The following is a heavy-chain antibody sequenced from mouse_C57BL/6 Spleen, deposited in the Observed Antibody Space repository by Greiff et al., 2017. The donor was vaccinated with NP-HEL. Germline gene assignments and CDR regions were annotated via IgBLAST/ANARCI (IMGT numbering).Heavy chain of an antibody. Sequence: EVKLVESGPGLVKPSQSLSLTCSVTGYSITSGYYWNWIRQFPGNKLEWMGYISYDGSNNYNPSLKNRISITRDTSKNQFFLKLNSVTTEDTATYYCARINWDYYAMDYWGQGTSVTVSS. CDR1: GYSITSGYY. V-gene: IGHV3-6*01. J-gene: IGHJ4*01. CDR2: ISYDGSN. CDR3: ARINWDYYAMDY. D-gene: IGHD4-1*02.